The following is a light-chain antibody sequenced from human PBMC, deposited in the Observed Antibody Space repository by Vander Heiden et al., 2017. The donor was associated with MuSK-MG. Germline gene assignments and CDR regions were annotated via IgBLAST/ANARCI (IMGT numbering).Light chain of an antibody. Sequence: EIVFTQSPDTLSLSPGERATLSCRASQSVSSSLAWFQQKPGQAPRLLIYDASNRATGIPARFSAAGSGTDFTLTISSLEPEDFAVYYCQHRSSWPITFGQGTRLEIK. V-gene: IGKV3-11*01. CDR1: QSVSSS. CDR3: QHRSSWPIT. CDR2: DAS. J-gene: IGKJ5*01.